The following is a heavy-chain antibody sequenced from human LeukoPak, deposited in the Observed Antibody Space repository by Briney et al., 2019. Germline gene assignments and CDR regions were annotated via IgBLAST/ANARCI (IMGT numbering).Heavy chain of an antibody. J-gene: IGHJ6*02. CDR2: INPSGGST. V-gene: IGHV1-46*01. CDR3: ARLIVLYGMDV. Sequence: ASVKVSCKASGYTFTNYYMHWVRQAPGQGLEWMGIINPSGGSTSYAQKFQGRVTMTRDTSTSTVYMELSSLRSEDTAVYYCARLIVLYGMDVWGQGTTVTVSS. CDR1: GYTFTNYY. D-gene: IGHD2-8*02.